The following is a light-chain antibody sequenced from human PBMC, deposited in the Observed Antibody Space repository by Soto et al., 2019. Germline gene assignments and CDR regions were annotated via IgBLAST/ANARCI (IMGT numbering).Light chain of an antibody. CDR3: QQYHSWPAT. CDR2: AAS. Sequence: DIQMTQSPSSLSASVGDTVTITCRASQDIGNFFAWFQQKPGTAPKSLISAASSLQSGVPSKFSVSGSGTDINLTINSLQPEDVATYYCQQYHSWPATLGGGTKVEI. J-gene: IGKJ4*01. V-gene: IGKV1-16*02. CDR1: QDIGNF.